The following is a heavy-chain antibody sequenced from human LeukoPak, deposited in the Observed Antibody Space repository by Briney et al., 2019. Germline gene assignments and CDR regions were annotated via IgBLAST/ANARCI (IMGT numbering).Heavy chain of an antibody. J-gene: IGHJ4*02. CDR2: TYYRSKWYS. V-gene: IGHV6-1*01. Sequence: SQTLSLTCAISGDSVFTNTAAWSWIRQSPSRGLEWLGRTYYRSKWYSDYAVSVRGRITIDPDTSKNQFSLQLTSVTPEDTAVYYCVRYTGWFYFDYWGQGTLVTVSS. CDR1: GDSVFTNTAA. CDR3: VRYTGWFYFDY. D-gene: IGHD6-19*01.